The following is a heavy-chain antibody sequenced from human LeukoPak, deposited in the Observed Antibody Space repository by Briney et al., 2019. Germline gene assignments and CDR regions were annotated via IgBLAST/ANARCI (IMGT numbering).Heavy chain of an antibody. Sequence: PGGSLRLSCAASGFTFSSYAMSWVRQAPGKGLEWVSAISGSGGSTYYADSVKGRFTISRDNSKNTLYLQMNSLRAEDTAVYYCARTGYSSGWYGDYFDYWGQGTLVTVSS. V-gene: IGHV3-23*01. CDR1: GFTFSSYA. D-gene: IGHD6-19*01. J-gene: IGHJ4*02. CDR2: ISGSGGST. CDR3: ARTGYSSGWYGDYFDY.